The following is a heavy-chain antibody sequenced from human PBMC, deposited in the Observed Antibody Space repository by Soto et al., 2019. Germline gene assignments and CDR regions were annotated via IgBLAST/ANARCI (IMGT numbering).Heavy chain of an antibody. J-gene: IGHJ4*02. CDR3: ARSPPSSYCGGSGTLDY. CDR2: AYHSGST. CDR1: GGFTSTNNW. Sequence: QLQWQESGPGLVRPSGTLSLTCAVSGGFTSTNNWWSWVRQPPGKGLEWIGDAYHSGSTEYNPSLHSRVSTSVAKAKNQIHLNITSAAAEDTAVYYWARSPPSSYCGGSGTLDYWRQRTLVTVSS. V-gene: IGHV4-4*02. D-gene: IGHD2-15*01.